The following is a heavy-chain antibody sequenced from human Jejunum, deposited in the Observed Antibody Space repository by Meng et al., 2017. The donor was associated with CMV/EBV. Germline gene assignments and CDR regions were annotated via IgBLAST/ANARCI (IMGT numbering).Heavy chain of an antibody. J-gene: IGHJ4*02. Sequence: SCAASGFPFKSYAMTWVRQGQGKGLECVATVTGGGGGTYYADSVKGRFTISRDNSINTLYLEMNSLRVEDTAVYFCAKDHASSGLDYWGQGTLVTVSS. D-gene: IGHD3-22*01. V-gene: IGHV3-23*01. CDR1: GFPFKSYA. CDR3: AKDHASSGLDY. CDR2: VTGGGGGT.